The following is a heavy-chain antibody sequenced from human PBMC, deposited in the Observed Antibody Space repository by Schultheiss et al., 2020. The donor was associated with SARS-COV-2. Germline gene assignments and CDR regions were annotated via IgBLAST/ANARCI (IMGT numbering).Heavy chain of an antibody. J-gene: IGHJ4*02. CDR1: GFTVSSNY. V-gene: IGHV3-21*01. Sequence: GGSLRLSCAASGFTVSSNYMSWVRQAPGKGLEWVSSISSSSSYIYYADSVKGRFTISRDNAKNSLYLQMNSLRAEDTAVYYCAREGAAAGGDYWGQGTLVTVSS. CDR3: AREGAAAGGDY. CDR2: ISSSSSYI. D-gene: IGHD6-13*01.